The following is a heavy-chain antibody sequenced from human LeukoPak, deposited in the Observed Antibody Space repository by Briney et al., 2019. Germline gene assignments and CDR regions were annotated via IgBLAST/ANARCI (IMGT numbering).Heavy chain of an antibody. Sequence: AASVKLSCKASGGTFSSYAISWVRQAPGQGLEWMGRIIPILGLANYAQKFQGRVTITADKSTSTAYMELSSLRSEDTAVYYCARDSPGSSGWYYFDYWGQGTLVTVSS. J-gene: IGHJ4*02. V-gene: IGHV1-69*04. CDR3: ARDSPGSSGWYYFDY. CDR2: IIPILGLA. D-gene: IGHD6-19*01. CDR1: GGTFSSYA.